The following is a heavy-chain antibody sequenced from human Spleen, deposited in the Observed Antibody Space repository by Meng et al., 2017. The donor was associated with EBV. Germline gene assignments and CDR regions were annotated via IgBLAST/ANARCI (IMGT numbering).Heavy chain of an antibody. Sequence: QVYLVQSRPEVKKPGASVKVSCEFSGYNFPKYGIIWVRQAPGQGLEWMGSISASAYGGGTKYAQKFQGRVTMTADTSTATAYLELRSLTYDDTAVYYCARTNALDSWGQGTLVTVSS. V-gene: IGHV1-18*01. CDR1: GYNFPKYG. J-gene: IGHJ4*02. CDR2: ISASAYGGGT. CDR3: ARTNALDS.